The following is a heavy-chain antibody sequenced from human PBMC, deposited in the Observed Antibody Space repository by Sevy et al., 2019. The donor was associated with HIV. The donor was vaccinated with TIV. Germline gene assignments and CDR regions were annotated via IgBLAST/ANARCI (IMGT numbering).Heavy chain of an antibody. V-gene: IGHV4-39*01. Sequence: SETLSLTCSVSGGSISSSSYYWGWVRQPPGKGLEWIGTSYYSGSMYYNPSLKSRVTISVDTSKNQFSLRLSSVTAADTAVYYCARVFWTRFDYWGQGTLVTVSS. D-gene: IGHD3-3*01. J-gene: IGHJ4*02. CDR3: ARVFWTRFDY. CDR2: SYYSGSM. CDR1: GGSISSSSYY.